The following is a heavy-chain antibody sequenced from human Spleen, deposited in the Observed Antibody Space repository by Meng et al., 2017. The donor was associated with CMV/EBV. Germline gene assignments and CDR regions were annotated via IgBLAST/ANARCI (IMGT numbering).Heavy chain of an antibody. CDR1: GGSISSGRYY. CDR2: VYNYDIT. D-gene: IGHD1-26*01. CDR3: ARTPEVGATGAFDI. J-gene: IGHJ3*02. V-gene: IGHV4-39*07. Sequence: SETLSLTCTVSGGSISSGRYYWGWIRQSPGKGLEWIGNVYNYDITYYNPSLKSRVTISIDTSKNQFSLNVNSVTAADTAVYYCARTPEVGATGAFDIWGLGTMVTVSS.